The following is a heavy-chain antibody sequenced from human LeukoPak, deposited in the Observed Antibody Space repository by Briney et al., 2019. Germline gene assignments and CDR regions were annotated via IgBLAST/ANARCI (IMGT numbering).Heavy chain of an antibody. CDR3: AGGSGSYYGYYYGMDV. Sequence: GASVKVSCKASGGTFSSYAISWVRQAPGQGLEWMGGIIPIFGTANYAQKFQGRVTITADESTSTAYMELSSLRSEDTAVYYCAGGSGSYYGYYYGMDVWAKGPRSPSP. D-gene: IGHD3-10*01. V-gene: IGHV1-69*13. J-gene: IGHJ6*02. CDR1: GGTFSSYA. CDR2: IIPIFGTA.